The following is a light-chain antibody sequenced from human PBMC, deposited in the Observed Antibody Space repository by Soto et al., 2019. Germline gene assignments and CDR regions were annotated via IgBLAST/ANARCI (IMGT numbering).Light chain of an antibody. V-gene: IGKV3-20*01. CDR3: QQYASSPWT. CDR1: QSVTSNY. J-gene: IGKJ1*01. CDR2: GAS. Sequence: EIVLTQSPGTLSLSPGERATLSCRASQSVTSNYLAWYQQKPGQAPSLLIYGASARAAGIPDRFSGSGTGTYFALTISGLEPEDFAVYFCQQYASSPWTFGQGTNVEIK.